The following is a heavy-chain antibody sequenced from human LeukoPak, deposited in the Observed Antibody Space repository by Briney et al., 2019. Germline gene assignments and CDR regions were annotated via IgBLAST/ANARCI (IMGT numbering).Heavy chain of an antibody. J-gene: IGHJ6*03. CDR1: GYTFTGYY. D-gene: IGHD2-21*01. CDR3: ARGVVVIAMFNYYYYYMDV. Sequence: ASVKVSCKASGYTFTGYYMHWVRQAPGQGLEWMGWINPNSGGTNYAQKFQGRVTMTRDTSISTAYMELSRLRSDDTAVYYCARGVVVIAMFNYYYYYMDVWGKGTTVTVSS. CDR2: INPNSGGT. V-gene: IGHV1-2*02.